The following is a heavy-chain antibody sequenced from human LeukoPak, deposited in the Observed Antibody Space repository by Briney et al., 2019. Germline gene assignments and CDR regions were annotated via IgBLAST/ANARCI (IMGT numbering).Heavy chain of an antibody. CDR1: GGSISSGDYY. D-gene: IGHD2-21*02. V-gene: IGHV4-30-4*01. CDR3: ARVQSHCGGDCYSLDY. CDR2: IYYSGST. Sequence: SQTLSLTCTVSGGSISSGDYYWSWIRQPPGKGLEWIGYIYYSGSTYYNPSLKNRVTISVDTSKNQFSLKLSSVTAADTAVYYCARVQSHCGGDCYSLDYWGQGTLVTVSS. J-gene: IGHJ4*02.